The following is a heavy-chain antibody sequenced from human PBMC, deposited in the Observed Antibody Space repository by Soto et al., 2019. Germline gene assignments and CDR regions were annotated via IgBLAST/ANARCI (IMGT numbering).Heavy chain of an antibody. CDR1: GGSVSSGIYH. Sequence: ETLSLTCTVYGGSVSSGIYHWSWIRQSPGKGLEWVGHISYSGSTNYGPSLKGRVTISVDTSKNQFSLKLTSVTAADTAVYYCARHQRSGTYSRHNYYYGTDVWGQGTTVTVSS. CDR2: ISYSGST. J-gene: IGHJ6*02. D-gene: IGHD1-26*01. CDR3: ARHQRSGTYSRHNYYYGTDV. V-gene: IGHV4-61*01.